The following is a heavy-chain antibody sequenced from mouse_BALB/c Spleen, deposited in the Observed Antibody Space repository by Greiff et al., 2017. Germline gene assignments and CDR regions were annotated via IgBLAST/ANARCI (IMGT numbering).Heavy chain of an antibody. J-gene: IGHJ4*01. Sequence: QVQLQQSGAELMKPGASVKISCKATGYTFSSYWIEWVKQRPGHGLEWIGEILPGSGSTNYNEKFKGKATFTADTSSNTAYMQLSSLTSEDSAVYYCARRMITTGGAMDYWGQGTSVTVSS. CDR3: ARRMITTGGAMDY. CDR2: ILPGSGST. CDR1: GYTFSSYW. D-gene: IGHD2-4*01. V-gene: IGHV1-9*01.